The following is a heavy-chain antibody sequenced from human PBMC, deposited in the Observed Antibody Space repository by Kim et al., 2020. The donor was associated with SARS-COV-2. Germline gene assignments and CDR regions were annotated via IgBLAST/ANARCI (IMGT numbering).Heavy chain of an antibody. CDR3: GRDYSD. D-gene: IGHD1-26*01. J-gene: IGHJ4*02. Sequence: DGREKYYVDSVKGRLTISRDNAKNSLYLQMSSLRAEDTAVYFCGRDYSDWGQGTLVTVSS. V-gene: IGHV3-7*01. CDR2: DGREK.